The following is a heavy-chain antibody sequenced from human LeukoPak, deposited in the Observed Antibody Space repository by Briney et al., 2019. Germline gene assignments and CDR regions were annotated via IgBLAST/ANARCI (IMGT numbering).Heavy chain of an antibody. V-gene: IGHV4-39*01. CDR1: GGSISSSNYY. J-gene: IGHJ4*02. CDR2: IYYSGST. D-gene: IGHD3-22*01. CDR3: ARAYYDSNGYYYGYFDY. Sequence: PSETLSLTCTVSGGSISSSNYYWGWIRQPPGKGLEWIGSIYYSGSTYYNPSLKSRATKSVDTSKNQFSLKLSSVTAADTAVYYCARAYYDSNGYYYGYFDYWGQGTLVTVSS.